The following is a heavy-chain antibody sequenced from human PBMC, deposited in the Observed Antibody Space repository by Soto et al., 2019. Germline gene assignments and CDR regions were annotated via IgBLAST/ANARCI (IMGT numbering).Heavy chain of an antibody. CDR2: ISRSSSHT. CDR1: GFTFSDYY. CDR3: ARLLPRGFYVANWFDP. J-gene: IGHJ5*02. D-gene: IGHD5-12*01. V-gene: IGHV3-11*06. Sequence: PGGSLRLSCAASGFTFSDYYMSWLRQAPGKGLEWLSYISRSSSHTNYADSVKGRFTISRDNAKNSLYLQMNSLRAEDTAVYYCARLLPRGFYVANWFDPWGQGTLVTVSS.